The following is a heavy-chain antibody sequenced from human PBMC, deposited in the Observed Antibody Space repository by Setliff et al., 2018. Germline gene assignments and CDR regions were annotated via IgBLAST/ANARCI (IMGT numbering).Heavy chain of an antibody. Sequence: GGSLRLSCAASGFTFSNYWIHWVRQVPGRGLVWVSRINIDGSTTNYGDSVKGRFTTSRENAKNTLYLQLSNLRAEDTAVYYCARDTTSGWMLTNWGQGTLVTVSS. CDR2: INIDGSTT. CDR3: ARDTTSGWMLTN. V-gene: IGHV3-74*01. J-gene: IGHJ4*02. D-gene: IGHD6-25*01. CDR1: GFTFSNYW.